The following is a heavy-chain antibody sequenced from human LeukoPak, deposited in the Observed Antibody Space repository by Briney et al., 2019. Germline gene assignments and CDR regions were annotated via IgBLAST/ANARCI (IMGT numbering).Heavy chain of an antibody. CDR3: ASRYCSGTSCYDY. CDR2: IYPGDSDT. J-gene: IGHJ4*02. Sequence: GASLKISCKGSGYSFTSYWLGWVRQMPGKGLEWMGIIYPGDSDTRYSPSFQGQVTISADKSISTAYLQWSSLKASDTAMYYCASRYCSGTSCYDYWGQGTLVTVSS. D-gene: IGHD2-2*01. CDR1: GYSFTSYW. V-gene: IGHV5-51*01.